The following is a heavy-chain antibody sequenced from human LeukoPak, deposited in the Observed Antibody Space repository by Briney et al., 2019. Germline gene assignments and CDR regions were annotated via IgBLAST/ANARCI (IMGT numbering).Heavy chain of an antibody. V-gene: IGHV4-59*01. J-gene: IGHJ6*02. D-gene: IGHD6-19*01. Sequence: SETVSLTCIVSGGSISGSYWSWIRQPPGKGLEWIGYVYYRGNTNYNPSLKSRVTISVDMSKNQFSLKLRSVTAADSAVYHCARTGYSSDYYGMDVWGQGTTVTVSS. CDR2: VYYRGNT. CDR3: ARTGYSSDYYGMDV. CDR1: GGSISGSY.